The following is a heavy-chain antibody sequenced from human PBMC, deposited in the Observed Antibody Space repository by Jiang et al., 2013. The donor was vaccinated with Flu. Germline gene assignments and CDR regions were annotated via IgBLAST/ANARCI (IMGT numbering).Heavy chain of an antibody. CDR3: ARDSWFGKWRKTSRFDY. J-gene: IGHJ4*02. CDR2: INTNTGNP. CDR1: GYTFTSYA. Sequence: KVSCKASGYTFTSYAMNWVRQAPGQGLEWMGWINTNTGNPTYAQGFTGRFVFSLDTSVSTAYLQISSLKAEDTAVYYCARDSWFGKWRKTSRFDYWGQGTLVTVSS. D-gene: IGHD3-10*01. V-gene: IGHV7-4-1*02.